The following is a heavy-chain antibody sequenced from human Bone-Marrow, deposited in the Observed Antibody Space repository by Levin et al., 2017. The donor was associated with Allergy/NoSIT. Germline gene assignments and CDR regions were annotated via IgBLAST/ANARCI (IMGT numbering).Heavy chain of an antibody. Sequence: ESLKISCTVSGGSISSYYWSWIRQPPGKGLEWIGYIYYSGSTNYNPSLKSRVTISVDTSKNQFSLKLSSVTAADTAVYYCARVGNVEVDYGDYWYFDLWGRGTLVTVSS. CDR2: IYYSGST. V-gene: IGHV4-59*01. CDR3: ARVGNVEVDYGDYWYFDL. J-gene: IGHJ2*01. D-gene: IGHD4-17*01. CDR1: GGSISSYY.